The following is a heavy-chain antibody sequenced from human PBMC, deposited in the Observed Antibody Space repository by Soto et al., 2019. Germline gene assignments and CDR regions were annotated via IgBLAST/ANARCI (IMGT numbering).Heavy chain of an antibody. V-gene: IGHV1-69*12. J-gene: IGHJ6*02. D-gene: IGHD3-16*01. CDR3: ARAGPGGYYYYYGMDV. Sequence: QVQLVQSGAEVKKPGSSVKVSCKASGGTFSSYAISWVRQAPGQGLEWMGGIIPIFGTANYAQKFQGRVTITADESTSPAYMELSSLRSEDTAVYYCARAGPGGYYYYYGMDVWGQGTTVTVSS. CDR2: IIPIFGTA. CDR1: GGTFSSYA.